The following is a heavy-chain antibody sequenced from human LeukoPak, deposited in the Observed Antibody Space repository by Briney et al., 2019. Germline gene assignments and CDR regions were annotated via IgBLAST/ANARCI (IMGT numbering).Heavy chain of an antibody. D-gene: IGHD6-13*01. CDR3: AREKPGYSSSWYILVAFDI. J-gene: IGHJ3*02. CDR1: GYTFTSYG. V-gene: IGHV1-18*01. CDR2: ISAYNGNT. Sequence: ASVKVSCKASGYTFTSYGISWARQAPGQGLEWMGWISAYNGNTNYAQKLQGRVTMTTDTSTSTAYMELRSLRSDDTAVYYCAREKPGYSSSWYILVAFDIWGQGTMVTVSS.